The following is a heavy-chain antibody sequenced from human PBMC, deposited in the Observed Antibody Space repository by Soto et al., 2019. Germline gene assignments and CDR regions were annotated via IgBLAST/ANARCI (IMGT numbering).Heavy chain of an antibody. CDR1: GFTFSRHA. Sequence: EVQLVESGEGLVQPGGSLRLSCAASGFTFSRHAMHWVRQAPGKRLEYVSAISSNGGSTYYADSVKGRFSVSRDNSKHTLYLQMGNLRAEDMAVYYCARGGGGAALADFDYWGQGTLVTVSS. CDR2: ISSNGGST. J-gene: IGHJ4*02. CDR3: ARGGGGAALADFDY. D-gene: IGHD3-16*01. V-gene: IGHV3-64*02.